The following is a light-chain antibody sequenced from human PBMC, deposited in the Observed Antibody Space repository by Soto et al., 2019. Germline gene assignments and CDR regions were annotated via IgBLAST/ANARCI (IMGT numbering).Light chain of an antibody. CDR3: QTWGSGIQV. Sequence: QSVLTQSPSASASLGASVKFTCTLSSGYRTYAIAWLQQQPEKGPRYLMKVNGDGSHNKGDGIPDRFSGSSSGAERYLTISSLQSDDEADYYCQTWGSGIQVFGGGTQLTVL. V-gene: IGLV4-69*01. CDR1: SGYRTYA. J-gene: IGLJ3*02. CDR2: VNGDGSH.